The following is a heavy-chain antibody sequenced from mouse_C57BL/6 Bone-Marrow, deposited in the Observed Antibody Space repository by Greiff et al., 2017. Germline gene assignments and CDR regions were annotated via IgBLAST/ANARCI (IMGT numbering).Heavy chain of an antibody. Sequence: VQLQQSGPGLVQPSQSLSITCTVSGFSLTSYGVHWVRQSPGKGLEWLGVIGSGGSTDYNAAFISRLSISKDNSTSQVFFIMNSLQADDTAIYYCARDYGYYAMDYWGQGTSVTVSA. CDR1: GFSLTSYG. CDR3: ARDYGYYAMDY. J-gene: IGHJ4*01. CDR2: IGSGGST. V-gene: IGHV2-2*01. D-gene: IGHD1-1*02.